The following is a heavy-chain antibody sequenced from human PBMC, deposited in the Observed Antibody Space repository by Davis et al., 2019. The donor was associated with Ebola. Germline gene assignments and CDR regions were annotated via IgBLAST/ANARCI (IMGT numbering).Heavy chain of an antibody. D-gene: IGHD2-2*01. V-gene: IGHV1-69*10. CDR2: IIPILGIA. Sequence: SVKVSCKASGGTFSSYAISWVRQAPGQGLEWMGGIIPILGIANYAQKFQGRVTITADESTSTAYMELSSLRSEDTAVYYCASLGVPAAIVHYNWFDPWGQGTLVTVPS. J-gene: IGHJ5*02. CDR3: ASLGVPAAIVHYNWFDP. CDR1: GGTFSSYA.